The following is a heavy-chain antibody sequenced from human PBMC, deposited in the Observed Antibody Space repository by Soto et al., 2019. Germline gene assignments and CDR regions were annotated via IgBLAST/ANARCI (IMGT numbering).Heavy chain of an antibody. V-gene: IGHV3-23*01. CDR1: GFTFSNYA. CDR2: VSGGGGST. Sequence: EVQLLESGGGLVQPGGSLRLSCVASGFTFSNYAMSWVRQAPGKGLEGVSVVSGGGGSTYYADSVKGRFTISRDNSKNTLYLQMNSLRAEDTAVYFCAKERYSSSWYGGDYWGQGTLVTVSS. CDR3: AKERYSSSWYGGDY. D-gene: IGHD6-13*01. J-gene: IGHJ4*02.